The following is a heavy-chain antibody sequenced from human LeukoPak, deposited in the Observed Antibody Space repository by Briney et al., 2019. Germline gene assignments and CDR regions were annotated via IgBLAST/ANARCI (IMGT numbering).Heavy chain of an antibody. J-gene: IGHJ6*02. CDR2: ISYDGSNK. Sequence: PGRSLRLSCAASGFTFSSYAMHWVRQAPGKGLEWVAVISYDGSNKYYADSVKGRFTISRDNSKNTLYLQMNSLRVEDTAVYYCASVYKYGMGVWGQGTTVIVSS. CDR3: ASVYKYGMGV. V-gene: IGHV3-30*04. CDR1: GFTFSSYA.